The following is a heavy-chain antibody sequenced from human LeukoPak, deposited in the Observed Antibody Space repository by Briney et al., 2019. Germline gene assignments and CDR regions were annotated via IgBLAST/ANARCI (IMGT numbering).Heavy chain of an antibody. D-gene: IGHD3-10*01. CDR3: ARGGPAFGSGSYVY. Sequence: SQTLSLTCAVSGGSISSGSYSWSWIRQPPGKGLEWIGYIYHSGSTYYNPSLKSRVTISVDRSKNQFSLKLSSVTAADTAVYYCARGGPAFGSGSYVYWGQGTLVTVSS. CDR2: IYHSGST. CDR1: GGSISSGSYS. V-gene: IGHV4-30-2*01. J-gene: IGHJ4*02.